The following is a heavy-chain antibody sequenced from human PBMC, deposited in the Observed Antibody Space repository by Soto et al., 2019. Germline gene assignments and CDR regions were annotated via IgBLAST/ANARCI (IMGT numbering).Heavy chain of an antibody. CDR2: ISTDGSST. Sequence: EVQLVESGGGLVQPGGSLRLSCAASGNTFSNYWMHWVRQAPGKGLVWVSRISTDGSSTTYADSLKGRATISRDNGRDTLYLQMTSMRAEDTAVYYCVREKWLQGAAVDMWGQGTRVNVSS. CDR1: GNTFSNYW. CDR3: VREKWLQGAAVDM. J-gene: IGHJ3*02. D-gene: IGHD5-12*01. V-gene: IGHV3-74*03.